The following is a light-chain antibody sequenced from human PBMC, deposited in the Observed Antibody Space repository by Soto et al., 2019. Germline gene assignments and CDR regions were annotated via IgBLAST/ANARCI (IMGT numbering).Light chain of an antibody. CDR1: SSDVGSYNL. CDR2: EGS. CDR3: SSYRSGSTRV. V-gene: IGLV2-14*02. Sequence: QSALTQPASVSGSPGQSITISCTGTSSDVGSYNLVSWYQQHPGKAPKLMIYEGSKRPSGVSNRFSGSKSGNTASLTISGLQAEDEADYYCSSYRSGSTRVFGTGTKLTVL. J-gene: IGLJ1*01.